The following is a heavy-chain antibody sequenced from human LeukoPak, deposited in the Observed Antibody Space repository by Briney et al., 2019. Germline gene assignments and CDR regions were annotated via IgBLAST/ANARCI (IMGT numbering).Heavy chain of an antibody. V-gene: IGHV4-31*03. J-gene: IGHJ4*02. D-gene: IGHD1-26*01. CDR1: GGSISSGDYY. CDR3: ATRNIGASSNPDY. Sequence: TLSLTCTVSGGSISSGDYYWSWIRQHPGKGLEWIGYIYYSGSTYYNPSLESRVTISVDTSKNQFSLILSSVTAADTAVYYCATRNIGASSNPDYWGQGTLVTVSS. CDR2: IYYSGST.